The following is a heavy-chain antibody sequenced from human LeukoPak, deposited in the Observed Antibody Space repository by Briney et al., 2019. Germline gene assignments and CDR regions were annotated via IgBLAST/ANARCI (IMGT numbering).Heavy chain of an antibody. J-gene: IGHJ4*02. V-gene: IGHV3-48*01. CDR3: ARGVTGGAVIFDY. D-gene: IGHD3-10*01. CDR2: ISSSSSTI. CDR1: GFTFSSYS. Sequence: GGSLRLSCAASGFTFSSYSMNWVRQAPGKGLEWVSYISSSSSTIYYADSVKGRFTISRDNAKNSLYLQMNSLRAEDTAVYYCARGVTGGAVIFDYWGLGTLVTVSS.